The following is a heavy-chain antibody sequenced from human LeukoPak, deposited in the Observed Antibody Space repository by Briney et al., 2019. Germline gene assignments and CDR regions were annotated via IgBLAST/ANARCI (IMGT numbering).Heavy chain of an antibody. CDR3: AYSSGWSRSGIDY. Sequence: SRTLSLTCTVSGGSISSGGSYWSWIRQHPGKGLEWIGYIYYSGSTYYNPSLKSRVTISVDTSKNQFSLKLSSVTAADTAVYYCAYSSGWSRSGIDYWGQGTLVTVSS. J-gene: IGHJ4*02. CDR2: IYYSGST. CDR1: GGSISSGGSY. D-gene: IGHD6-19*01. V-gene: IGHV4-31*03.